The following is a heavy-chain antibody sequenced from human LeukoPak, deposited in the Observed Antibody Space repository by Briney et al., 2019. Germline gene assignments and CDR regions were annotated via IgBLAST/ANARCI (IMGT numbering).Heavy chain of an antibody. V-gene: IGHV1-2*02. Sequence: ASVKVSCKASGYTFTAYHVHWVRQAPGQGLEWMGWINPSSGGTYYAQNFRGRVTMTRDTAISTAYMELSSLTSDDTAMYYCARADCRGSFCYQIRDGYWGQGTLVTVSS. J-gene: IGHJ4*02. D-gene: IGHD2-15*01. CDR3: ARADCRGSFCYQIRDGY. CDR1: GYTFTAYH. CDR2: INPSSGGT.